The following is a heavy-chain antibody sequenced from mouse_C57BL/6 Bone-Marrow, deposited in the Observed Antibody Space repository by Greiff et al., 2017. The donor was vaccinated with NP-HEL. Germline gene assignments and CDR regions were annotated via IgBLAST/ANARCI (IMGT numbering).Heavy chain of an antibody. V-gene: IGHV1-66*01. CDR2: IYPGSGNT. J-gene: IGHJ4*01. CDR1: GYSFTSYY. Sequence: VQLQQSGPELVKPGASVTISCKASGYSFTSYYIHWVKQRPGQGLEWIGWIYPGSGNTKYNEKFKGKATLTADTSSSTAYMQLSSLTSEDSAVYYCARRACYGYAMDYWGQGTSVTVSS. D-gene: IGHD1-1*01. CDR3: ARRACYGYAMDY.